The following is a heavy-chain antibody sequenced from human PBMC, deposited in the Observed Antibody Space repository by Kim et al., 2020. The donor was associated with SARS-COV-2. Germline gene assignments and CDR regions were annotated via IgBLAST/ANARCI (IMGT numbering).Heavy chain of an antibody. CDR3: ARGRSGFETDYYYYYGMDV. CDR2: IWYDGSNK. CDR1: GFTFSSYG. D-gene: IGHD3-3*01. J-gene: IGHJ6*02. V-gene: IGHV3-33*01. Sequence: GGSLRLSCAASGFTFSSYGMHWVRQAPGKGLEWVAVIWYDGSNKYYADSVKGRFTISRDNSKNTLYLQMNSLRAEDTAVYYCARGRSGFETDYYYYYGMDVWGQGTTVTVSS.